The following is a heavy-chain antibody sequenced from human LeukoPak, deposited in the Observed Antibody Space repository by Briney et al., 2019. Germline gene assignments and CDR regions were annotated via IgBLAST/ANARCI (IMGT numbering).Heavy chain of an antibody. CDR2: INRDGSEK. CDR3: TRPLDSAVVKDY. V-gene: IGHV3-7*01. CDR1: GFTFSNYW. Sequence: GGSLRLSCAASGFTFSNYWMSWVRQAPGKGLEWVANINRDGSEKYYVDSVKGRFTISRDNSKNSLCLQMSSLRAEDTAIYYCTRPLDSAVVKDYWGQGTLVTVSS. D-gene: IGHD5-18*01. J-gene: IGHJ4*02.